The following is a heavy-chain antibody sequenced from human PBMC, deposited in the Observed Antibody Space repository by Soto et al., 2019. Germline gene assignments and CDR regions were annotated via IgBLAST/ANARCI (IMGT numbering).Heavy chain of an antibody. CDR1: GGSFSGFY. J-gene: IGHJ6*02. Sequence: PSETLSLTSAVYGGSFSGFYWSWIRQPPGKGLEWIGEINHSGSTNYNPSLKSRVNISVDTSKNQLSLKLSSVTAADTAIYYCAGPMVRGVINYGMDVWGQGTTVTVSS. CDR3: AGPMVRGVINYGMDV. D-gene: IGHD3-10*01. V-gene: IGHV4-34*01. CDR2: INHSGST.